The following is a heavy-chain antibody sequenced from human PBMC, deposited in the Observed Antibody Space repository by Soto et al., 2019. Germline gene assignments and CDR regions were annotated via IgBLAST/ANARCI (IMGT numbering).Heavy chain of an antibody. CDR3: ARHCSTTTCRYSYWRHV. CDR1: GYGFTTYW. Sequence: PGESLKISCKGSGYGFTTYWINWVRQMPGKGLEWMGKIDPTGSYVNYSPSFQGHVTISSDKSISTTYLQWSTLMASDTATYYCARHCSTTTCRYSYWRHVCVPGTTFTVSS. D-gene: IGHD2-2*01. J-gene: IGHJ6*02. CDR2: IDPTGSYV. V-gene: IGHV5-10-1*01.